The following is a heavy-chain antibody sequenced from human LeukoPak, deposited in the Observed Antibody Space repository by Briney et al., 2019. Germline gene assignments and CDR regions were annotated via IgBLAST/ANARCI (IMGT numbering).Heavy chain of an antibody. J-gene: IGHJ4*02. V-gene: IGHV3-74*01. CDR2: INSDGSST. CDR3: GRELDWLPTLDY. Sequence: PGGSLRLSCAASGFTFSSYAMSWVRQAPGKGLVWVSRINSDGSSTRYADSVKGRFTISRDNAKNTLYLQMNSLRAEDTAVYYCGRELDWLPTLDYWGQGTLVTVSS. CDR1: GFTFSSYA. D-gene: IGHD3-9*01.